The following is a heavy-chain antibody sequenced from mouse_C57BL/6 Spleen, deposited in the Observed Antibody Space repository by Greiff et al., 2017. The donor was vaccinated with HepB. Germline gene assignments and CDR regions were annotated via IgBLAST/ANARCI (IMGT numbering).Heavy chain of an antibody. CDR1: GYAFSSSW. Sequence: QVQLQQSGPELVKPGASVKISCKASGYAFSSSWMNWVKQRPGKGLEWIGRIYPGDGDTNYNGKFKGKATLTADKSSSTAYMQLSSLTSEDSAVYFCARRADYDEGNGFAYWGQGTLVTVSA. CDR3: ARRADYDEGNGFAY. J-gene: IGHJ3*01. V-gene: IGHV1-82*01. D-gene: IGHD2-4*01. CDR2: IYPGDGDT.